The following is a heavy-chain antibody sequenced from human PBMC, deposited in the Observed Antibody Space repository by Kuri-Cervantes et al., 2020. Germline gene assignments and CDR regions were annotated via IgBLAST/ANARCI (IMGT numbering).Heavy chain of an antibody. CDR2: ISSSSSYI. CDR1: GFTFDDYA. CDR3: ARGYDFWSGSGDMDV. Sequence: GGSLRLSCAASGFTFDDYAMHWVRQAPGKGLEWVSSISSSSSYIYYADSVKGRFTISRDDAKNSLYLQMNSLRAEDTAVYYCARGYDFWSGSGDMDVWGKGTTVTVSS. D-gene: IGHD3-3*01. J-gene: IGHJ6*03. V-gene: IGHV3-21*01.